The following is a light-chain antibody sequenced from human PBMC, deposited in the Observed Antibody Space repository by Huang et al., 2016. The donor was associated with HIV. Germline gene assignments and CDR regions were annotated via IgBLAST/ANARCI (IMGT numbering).Light chain of an antibody. Sequence: EIVMTQSPATLSLSPGARATLSCRASQRVSYNLAWYQQKPSQAPRLLIYGAFNRATGIPARFSGSGSGTELTLTISSLQSEDFAIYFCQQYNTWPPKLTFGQGTRLEIQ. CDR3: QQYNTWPPKLT. V-gene: IGKV3-15*01. CDR2: GAF. J-gene: IGKJ5*01. CDR1: QRVSYN.